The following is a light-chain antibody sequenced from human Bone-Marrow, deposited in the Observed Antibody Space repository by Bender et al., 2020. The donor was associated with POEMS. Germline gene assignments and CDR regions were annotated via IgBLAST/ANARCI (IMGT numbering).Light chain of an antibody. Sequence: SHGLTQPPSVSVPPGQTATITCSGEALADQFVYWYQQFPGQAPILIIHKDSERPSGIPARFSGSPSGTTATLTISDVQPEDEADYYCQATESRGPHDWMFGGGTRLTVL. CDR1: ALADQF. CDR2: KDS. V-gene: IGLV3-25*03. J-gene: IGLJ3*02. CDR3: QATESRGPHDWM.